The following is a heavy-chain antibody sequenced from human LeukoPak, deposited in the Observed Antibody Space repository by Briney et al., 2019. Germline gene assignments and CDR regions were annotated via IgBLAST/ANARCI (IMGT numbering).Heavy chain of an antibody. CDR3: ERGLRLPARSTPAVPHV. V-gene: IGHV4-34*01. J-gene: IGHJ6*04. CDR2: INHSGTT. Sequence: PSETLSLTCAVYGGSFNDYYWNWIRQPPGKGLEWIGEINHSGTTNYNPSLKSRVTISVDTSKNQFSLRLSSVTAADTAVYYCERGLRLPARSTPAVPHVWGKGTTVTVSA. D-gene: IGHD2/OR15-2a*01. CDR1: GGSFNDYY.